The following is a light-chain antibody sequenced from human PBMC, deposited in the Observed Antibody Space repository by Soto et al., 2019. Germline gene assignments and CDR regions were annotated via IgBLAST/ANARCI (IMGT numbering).Light chain of an antibody. Sequence: QSVLTQPPSASGSPVQSVTISCSGGGSNIGKNTVHWYQVLPGTAPKLLIYSNGQRPSGVPDRFSGSKSGTSASLAISWLQSADEADYYCAAWDDSPNGVVFGGGTKLTVL. CDR3: AAWDDSPNGVV. CDR1: GSNIGKNT. J-gene: IGLJ2*01. V-gene: IGLV1-44*01. CDR2: SNG.